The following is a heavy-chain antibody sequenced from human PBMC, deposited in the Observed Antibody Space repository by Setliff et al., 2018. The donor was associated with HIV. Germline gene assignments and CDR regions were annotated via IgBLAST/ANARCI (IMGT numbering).Heavy chain of an antibody. D-gene: IGHD4-4*01. CDR1: GGSISSGTYY. J-gene: IGHJ6*04. CDR2: IYYSGST. CDR3: AREEDYSNYGYYYGMDV. V-gene: IGHV4-31*03. Sequence: SETLSLTCTVSGGSISSGTYYWSWIRQHPGKGLEWIGYIYYSGSTYYNPSLKSRVTISVDTSKNQFSLKLSSVTAADTAVYYCAREEDYSNYGYYYGMDVWGKGIMVTVSS.